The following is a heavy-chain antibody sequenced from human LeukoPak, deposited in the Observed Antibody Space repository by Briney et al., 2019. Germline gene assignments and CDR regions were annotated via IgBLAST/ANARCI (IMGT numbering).Heavy chain of an antibody. J-gene: IGHJ2*01. Sequence: PGGSLRLSCAASGFTFSSYGMHWVRQAPGKGLEWVAVIWYGGSNKYYADSVKGRFTISRDNSKNTLYLQMNSLRAEDTAVYYCAKDGYCSSTSCYPNWYFDLWGRGTLVTVSS. CDR3: AKDGYCSSTSCYPNWYFDL. D-gene: IGHD2-2*01. CDR1: GFTFSSYG. CDR2: IWYGGSNK. V-gene: IGHV3-30*02.